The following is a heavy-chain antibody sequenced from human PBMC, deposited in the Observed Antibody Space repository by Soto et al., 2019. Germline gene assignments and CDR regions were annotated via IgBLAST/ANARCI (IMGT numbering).Heavy chain of an antibody. D-gene: IGHD3-22*01. CDR1: GFTFSSYA. CDR2: ISGSGGST. J-gene: IGHJ4*02. V-gene: IGHV3-23*01. CDR3: AKSRDYYDSSGYIDY. Sequence: GGSLRLSCAASGFTFSSYAMSWVRQAPGKGLEWVSAISGSGGSTYYADSVKGRFTDSSDNSKKTMYLQMNSLGAEDTAGYYCAKSRDYYDSSGYIDYWGQGTLVTVSS.